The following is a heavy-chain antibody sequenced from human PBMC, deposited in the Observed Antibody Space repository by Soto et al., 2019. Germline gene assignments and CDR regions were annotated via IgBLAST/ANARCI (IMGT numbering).Heavy chain of an antibody. Sequence: QVQLVQSGAEVKKPGSSVKVSCKASGGTFSSYAISWVRQAPGQGLEWMGGIIPIFGTANYAQKFQGRVTMTADKSTSTAYMELSSLRSEDTAVYYCARAGVVVAATSDYYYGMDVWGQGTTVTVSS. CDR2: IIPIFGTA. D-gene: IGHD2-15*01. J-gene: IGHJ6*02. CDR1: GGTFSSYA. CDR3: ARAGVVVAATSDYYYGMDV. V-gene: IGHV1-69*06.